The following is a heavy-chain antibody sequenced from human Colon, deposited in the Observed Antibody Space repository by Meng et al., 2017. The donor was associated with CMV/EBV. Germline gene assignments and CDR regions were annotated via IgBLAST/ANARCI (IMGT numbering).Heavy chain of an antibody. CDR2: ISPYNGDT. Sequence: ASVKVSCKASGYTFTTYGINWLRQAPGRELEWVGWISPYNGDTIYAQKFQDRVTMTTDKSTSTVYMELRSLRFDDTAIYYCARRQQPDIIFKNYGLDVWGQGTTVTVSS. CDR3: ARRQQPDIIFKNYGLDV. CDR1: GYTFTTYG. D-gene: IGHD6-13*01. J-gene: IGHJ6*02. V-gene: IGHV1-18*01.